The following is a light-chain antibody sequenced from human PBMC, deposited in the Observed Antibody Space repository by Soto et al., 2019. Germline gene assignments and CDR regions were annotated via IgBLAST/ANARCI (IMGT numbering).Light chain of an antibody. CDR3: QQYYSYST. CDR2: AAS. CDR1: QGISSY. Sequence: AIRMTQSPSSLSASTGDRVTITCRASQGISSYLAWYQQKPGKAPKLLIYAASTLQSGVPSRFSGSGSGTDFTLTISCLQSEDFATYYCQQYYSYSTFRQGTKV. V-gene: IGKV1-8*01. J-gene: IGKJ1*01.